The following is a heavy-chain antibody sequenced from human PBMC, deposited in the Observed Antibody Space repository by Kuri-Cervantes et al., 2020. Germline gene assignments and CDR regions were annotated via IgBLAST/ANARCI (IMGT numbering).Heavy chain of an antibody. CDR2: INAGNGNT. V-gene: IGHV1-3*01. J-gene: IGHJ4*02. D-gene: IGHD4-23*01. Sequence: ASVKVSCKASGYTFTSYAMHWVRQAPGQRLEWMGWINAGNGNTKYSQKFQGRVTITRDTSANTAYMELSSLRSEDTAVYYCARVVGTTVAAGHWPYYFDYWGQGTLVTVSS. CDR1: GYTFTSYA. CDR3: ARVVGTTVAAGHWPYYFDY.